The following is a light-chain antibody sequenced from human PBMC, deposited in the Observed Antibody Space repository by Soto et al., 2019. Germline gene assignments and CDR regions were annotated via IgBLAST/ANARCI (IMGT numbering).Light chain of an antibody. J-gene: IGKJ5*01. CDR3: QQYGYSSIT. V-gene: IGKV3-20*01. CDR2: AAS. Sequence: IGFTQSPVTLSLSPGERATLSFRASQSVNIYLAWYQQKPGQAPRLLIYAASSRATGIPDRFSGSGSGTDFTLTIDGLEPEDFVVYYCQQYGYSSITFGQGTRLEIK. CDR1: QSVNIY.